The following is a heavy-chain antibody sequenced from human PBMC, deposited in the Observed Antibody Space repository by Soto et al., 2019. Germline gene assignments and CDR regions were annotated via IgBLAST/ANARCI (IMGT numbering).Heavy chain of an antibody. J-gene: IGHJ5*02. CDR2: IYYSGST. CDR1: GGSISSSSYY. D-gene: IGHD1-26*01. Sequence: PSETLSLTCTVSGGSISSSSYYWGWIRQPPGKGLEWIGSIYYSGSTYHNPSLKSRVTISVDTSKNQSSLKLSSVTAADTAVYYCARLSPPTIVGATYWFDPWGQGTLVTVSS. CDR3: ARLSPPTIVGATYWFDP. V-gene: IGHV4-39*01.